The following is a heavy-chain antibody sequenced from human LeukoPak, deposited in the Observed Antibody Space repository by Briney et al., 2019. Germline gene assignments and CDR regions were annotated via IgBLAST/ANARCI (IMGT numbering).Heavy chain of an antibody. V-gene: IGHV3-23*01. CDR3: AKRRGLELLYYYYMDV. CDR1: GFTFSSYA. J-gene: IGHJ6*03. CDR2: ISGSGGST. Sequence: PGGSLRLSCAASGFTFSSYAMTWVRQAPGKGLEWVSAISGSGGSTYYADPVKGRFTISRDNSKNTLFLQMNSLRAEDTAVYYCAKRRGLELLYYYYMDVWGKGTTVTVSS. D-gene: IGHD1-7*01.